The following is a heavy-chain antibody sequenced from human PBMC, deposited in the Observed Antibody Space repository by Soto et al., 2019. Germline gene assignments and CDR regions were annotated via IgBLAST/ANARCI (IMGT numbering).Heavy chain of an antibody. V-gene: IGHV3-23*01. J-gene: IGHJ4*02. Sequence: LQSGGGLVQPGGSLRLSCAGSGFTYSSYAMSWVRQAPGKGLEWVSAISGSGGSTYYADSVKGRFTISRDNSKNTLDLQMNSLRADDTAVYYCAKDPPGRHVVVVSALDCWGQGTLVTVSS. D-gene: IGHD2-21*02. CDR2: ISGSGGST. CDR1: GFTYSSYA. CDR3: AKDPPGRHVVVVSALDC.